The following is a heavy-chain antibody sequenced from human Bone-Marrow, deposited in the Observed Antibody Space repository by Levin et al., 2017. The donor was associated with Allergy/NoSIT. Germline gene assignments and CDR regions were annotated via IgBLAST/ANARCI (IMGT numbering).Heavy chain of an antibody. J-gene: IGHJ4*02. Sequence: GGSLRLSCSASGFTFSTYPMHWVRQAPGKGLEYVSAVNNDGSNTYYADSVKGRFTISRDNSKNTLYLQMSGLRAEDTAMYYCVKRAGSGTYHYDSWGQGTLVTVSS. D-gene: IGHD3-16*02. CDR3: VKRAGSGTYHYDS. CDR2: VNNDGSNT. V-gene: IGHV3-64D*06. CDR1: GFTFSTYP.